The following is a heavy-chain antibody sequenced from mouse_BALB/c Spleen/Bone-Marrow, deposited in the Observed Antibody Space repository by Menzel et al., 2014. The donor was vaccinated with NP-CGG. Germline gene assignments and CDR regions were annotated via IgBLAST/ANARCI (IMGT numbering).Heavy chain of an antibody. CDR3: NGNYYAMDY. V-gene: IGHV14-4*02. Sequence: EVKLEESGAELVRSGASVELSCTASGFNIKDYYMHWVKQRPEQGLEWIGWIDPENGDTEYAPKFQGKATMTADTSSNTAYLQLSSLTSEDTAVYYCNGNYYAMDYWGQGTSVTVSS. J-gene: IGHJ4*01. CDR1: GFNIKDYY. CDR2: IDPENGDT. D-gene: IGHD2-1*01.